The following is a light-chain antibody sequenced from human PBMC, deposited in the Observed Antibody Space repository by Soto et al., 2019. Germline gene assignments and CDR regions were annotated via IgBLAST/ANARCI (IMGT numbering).Light chain of an antibody. V-gene: IGLV2-23*02. J-gene: IGLJ3*02. CDR3: CAYGGYSMLM. CDR1: SSDVGSYNL. Sequence: QSVLTQPASVSGSPGQSVTISCTGTSSDVGSYNLVSWYQQLPGKAPKLIIYEVNERPSGISDRFSGSKSGNTASLTIFGVQGEDEADYYCCAYGGYSMLMFGGGTQLTVL. CDR2: EVN.